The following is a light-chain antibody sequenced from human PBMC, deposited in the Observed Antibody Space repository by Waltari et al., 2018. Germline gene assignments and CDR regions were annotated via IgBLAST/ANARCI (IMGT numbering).Light chain of an antibody. CDR1: QSVRSN. CDR2: GAS. J-gene: IGKJ1*01. Sequence: EIVMTQSPATLSVSPGERATLSCRASQSVRSNLAWYQQKPGQAPALLIFGASTRAPAIPARFSGRGSGTEFTLTISSLQSEDFAVYFCQQYDKWLWTFGQGTTVEIK. CDR3: QQYDKWLWT. V-gene: IGKV3-15*01.